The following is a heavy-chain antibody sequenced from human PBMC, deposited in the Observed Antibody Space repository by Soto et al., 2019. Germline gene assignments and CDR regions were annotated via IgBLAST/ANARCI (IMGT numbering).Heavy chain of an antibody. D-gene: IGHD3-16*01. Sequence: EVQLVESGGGLVQPGRSLRLSCAASGFTFDDYAMHWVRQAPGKGLEWVSGISWNSGSIGYADSVKGRFTISRDNAKNSQYLQMNSLRAEDKALYYCAKEMGEPQCGLTKKCYYYYYMDVWGKGTTVTVSS. CDR2: ISWNSGSI. CDR1: GFTFDDYA. J-gene: IGHJ6*03. CDR3: AKEMGEPQCGLTKKCYYYYYMDV. V-gene: IGHV3-9*01.